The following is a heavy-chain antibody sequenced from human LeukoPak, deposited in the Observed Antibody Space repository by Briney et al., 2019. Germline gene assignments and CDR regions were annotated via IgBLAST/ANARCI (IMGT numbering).Heavy chain of an antibody. Sequence: PGGSLRLFCAASGFTVSSNYMSWVRQAPGKGLEWVSVIYSGGSTYYADSVKGRFTISRDNSKNTLYLQMNSLRAEDTAVYYCARDYTVVTPSGAFDIWGQGTMVTVSS. CDR2: IYSGGST. CDR1: GFTVSSNY. V-gene: IGHV3-53*01. J-gene: IGHJ3*02. CDR3: ARDYTVVTPSGAFDI. D-gene: IGHD4-23*01.